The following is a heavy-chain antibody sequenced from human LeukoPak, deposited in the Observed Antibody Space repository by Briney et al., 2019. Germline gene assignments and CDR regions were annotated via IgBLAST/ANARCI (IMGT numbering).Heavy chain of an antibody. Sequence: GASVKVSCKASGYTFTSYAMHWVRQAPGQRLEWMGWINAGNGNTKYSQKFRGRVTITRDTSASTAYMKLSSLRSEDTAVYYCARVLLWFGELIDYWGQGTLVTVSS. CDR3: ARVLLWFGELIDY. J-gene: IGHJ4*02. CDR2: INAGNGNT. CDR1: GYTFTSYA. D-gene: IGHD3-10*01. V-gene: IGHV1-3*01.